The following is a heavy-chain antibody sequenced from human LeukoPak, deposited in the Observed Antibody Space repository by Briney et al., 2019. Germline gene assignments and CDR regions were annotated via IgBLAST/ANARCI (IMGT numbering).Heavy chain of an antibody. J-gene: IGHJ4*02. CDR2: IWYDGSNK. V-gene: IGHV3-33*01. Sequence: PGRSLRLSCAASGFTFSSYGMHWVRQAPGKGLEWVAVIWYDGSNKYYADSVKGRFTISRDNSKNTLYLQMNSLRAEDTAVCYCARDHYGSGSYYQRFDYWGQGTLVTVSS. CDR3: ARDHYGSGSYYQRFDY. D-gene: IGHD3-10*01. CDR1: GFTFSSYG.